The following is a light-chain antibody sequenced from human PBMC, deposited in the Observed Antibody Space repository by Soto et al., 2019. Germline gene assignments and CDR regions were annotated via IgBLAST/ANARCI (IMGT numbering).Light chain of an antibody. CDR3: SSYTSSSTLCV. V-gene: IGLV2-14*01. J-gene: IGLJ1*01. Sequence: QSVLTQPASVSGSPGQSITISCTGTSSDVGGYNYVSWYQQHPGKAPKLMIYEVSNRPSGVSNRFSGYKSGNTASLTISGLQAEDEADYYCSSYTSSSTLCVFGTGTKVTVL. CDR1: SSDVGGYNY. CDR2: EVS.